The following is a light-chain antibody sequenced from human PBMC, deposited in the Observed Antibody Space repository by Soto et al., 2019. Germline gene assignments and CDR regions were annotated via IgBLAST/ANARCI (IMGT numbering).Light chain of an antibody. V-gene: IGKV3-15*01. J-gene: IGKJ4*01. CDR3: QQYHDWPPLT. CDR1: QSVGNN. CDR2: GAS. Sequence: EIVMTQSPATLSVSPGERATLSCRASQSVGNNLAWYQQQPGQAPRLLIHGASTRATGVPGRFSGSGSGTEFTLPIDSLQSEDFAVYYCQQYHDWPPLTFGGGTKVEIK.